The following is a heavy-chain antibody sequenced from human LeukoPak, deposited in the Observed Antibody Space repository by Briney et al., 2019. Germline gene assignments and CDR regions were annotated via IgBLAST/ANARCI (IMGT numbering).Heavy chain of an antibody. CDR3: AGYGSGSPLYYYYYYMDV. V-gene: IGHV4-59*01. CDR2: IYYSGST. Sequence: PSETLSLTCTVSGGSISSYYWSWIRQPPGKGLEWIAYIYYSGSTNYNPSLKSRVTISVDTSKNQFSLKLSSVTAADTAVYYCAGYGSGSPLYYYYYYMDVWGKGTTVTISS. CDR1: GGSISSYY. D-gene: IGHD3-10*01. J-gene: IGHJ6*03.